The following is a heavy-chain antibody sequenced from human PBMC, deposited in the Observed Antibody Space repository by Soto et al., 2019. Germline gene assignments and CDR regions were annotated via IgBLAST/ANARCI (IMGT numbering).Heavy chain of an antibody. CDR3: ARHWGSYYDILTGQPRLYMDV. CDR2: IYYSGST. J-gene: IGHJ6*03. V-gene: IGHV4-59*08. CDR1: GGSISSYY. Sequence: QVQLQESGPGLVKPSETLSLTCTVSGGSISSYYWSWIRQPPGKGLEWIGYIYYSGSTNYNPSLKSRVTISVDTSKNQFSLKLSSVTAADTAVYYCARHWGSYYDILTGQPRLYMDVWGKGTTVTVSS. D-gene: IGHD3-9*01.